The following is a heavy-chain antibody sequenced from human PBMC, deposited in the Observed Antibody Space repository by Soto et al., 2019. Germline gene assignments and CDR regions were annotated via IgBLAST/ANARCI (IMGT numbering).Heavy chain of an antibody. V-gene: IGHV3-33*01. Sequence: QVQLVESGGGVVQPGRSLRLSCAASGFTFSSYGMHWVRQAPGKGLEWVAVIWYDGSNKYYADSVKGRFTISRDNSKNTLYLQMNSLRAEDTAVYYCARDPAADYSNFHHFDYWGQGTLVTVSS. CDR2: IWYDGSNK. J-gene: IGHJ4*02. D-gene: IGHD4-4*01. CDR3: ARDPAADYSNFHHFDY. CDR1: GFTFSSYG.